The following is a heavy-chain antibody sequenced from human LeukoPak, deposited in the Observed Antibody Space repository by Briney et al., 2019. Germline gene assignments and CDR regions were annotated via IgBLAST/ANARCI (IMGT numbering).Heavy chain of an antibody. CDR2: ISGSDGST. J-gene: IGHJ4*02. CDR3: AKDRRTGYYDSSGYPFDY. D-gene: IGHD3-22*01. V-gene: IGHV3-23*01. Sequence: GGSLRLSCAASGFTFSSYAMSWVRQAPGKGLEWVSAISGSDGSTYYADSVKGRFTISRDNSKNTLYLQMNSLRAEDTAVYYCAKDRRTGYYDSSGYPFDYWGQGALVTVSS. CDR1: GFTFSSYA.